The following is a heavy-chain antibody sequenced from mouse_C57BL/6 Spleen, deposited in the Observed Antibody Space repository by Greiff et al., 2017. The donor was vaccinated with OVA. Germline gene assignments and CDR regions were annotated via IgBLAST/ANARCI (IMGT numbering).Heavy chain of an antibody. CDR3: ARWLLNFDY. CDR2: IYPGDGDT. D-gene: IGHD2-3*01. CDR1: GYAFSSSW. Sequence: QVQLQQSGPELVKPGASVKISCKASGYAFSSSWMNWVKQRPGKGLEWIGRIYPGDGDTNYNGKFKGKATLTADKSSSTAYMQLSSLTSEDSAVYFCARWLLNFDYWGQGTTLTVSS. V-gene: IGHV1-82*01. J-gene: IGHJ2*01.